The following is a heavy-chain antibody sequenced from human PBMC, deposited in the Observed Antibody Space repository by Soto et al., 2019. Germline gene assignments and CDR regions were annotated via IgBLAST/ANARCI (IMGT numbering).Heavy chain of an antibody. Sequence: PRGSPXLSCAASGFTFSTYAMAWVRQAPGKGLEWISYISKDSGRATRYADSVKGRFTISRDNAKNSLFLQMNNLTVEDTAVYYCAKENWANHDSWGQGTLVTVSS. V-gene: IGHV3-48*04. CDR3: AKENWANHDS. CDR2: ISKDSGRAT. D-gene: IGHD7-27*01. CDR1: GFTFSTYA. J-gene: IGHJ4*02.